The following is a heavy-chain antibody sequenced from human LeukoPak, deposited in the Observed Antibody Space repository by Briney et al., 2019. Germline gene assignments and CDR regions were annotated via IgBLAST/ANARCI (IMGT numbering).Heavy chain of an antibody. CDR1: GASITAFY. Sequence: PSETLSLTCTVSGASITAFYWNWIRQPPGKGLEWVGRVFTGGSHNYNPSLRSRITMSADLSKNQVSLNLHSVTAADTAVYYCARDRWRLGGEFDFWGQGTLVAVSS. CDR2: VFTGGSH. J-gene: IGHJ4*02. CDR3: ARDRWRLGGEFDF. D-gene: IGHD3-16*01. V-gene: IGHV4-4*07.